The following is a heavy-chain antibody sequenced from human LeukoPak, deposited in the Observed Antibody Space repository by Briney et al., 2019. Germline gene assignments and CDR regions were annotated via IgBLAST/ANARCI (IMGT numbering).Heavy chain of an antibody. CDR2: MNPNSGNT. CDR3: ARGDYYYYYMDV. CDR1: GYTFTSYD. Sequence: GASVKVSCKPSGYTFTSYDINWVRQATGQGLEWMGWMNPNSGNTGYAQKFQGRVTMTRNTSISTAYMELSSLRSEDTAVYYCARGDYYYYYMDVWGKGTTVTVSS. V-gene: IGHV1-8*01. J-gene: IGHJ6*03.